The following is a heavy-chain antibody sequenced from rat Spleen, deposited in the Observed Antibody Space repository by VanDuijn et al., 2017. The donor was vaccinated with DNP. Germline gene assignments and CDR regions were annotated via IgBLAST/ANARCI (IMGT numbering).Heavy chain of an antibody. CDR3: ATSTGISLYAMDA. Sequence: EVQLVESGGGLVQPGRSLKLSCGASGFTFSDYAMAWIRQAPTKGLEWVASISPSDVNTYYRNSVKGRFTISRDGAKSTLFLQMDSLRSEDTATYYCATSTGISLYAMDAWGQGTSVTVSS. D-gene: IGHD1-9*01. CDR1: GFTFSDYA. J-gene: IGHJ4*01. V-gene: IGHV5S23*01. CDR2: ISPSDVNT.